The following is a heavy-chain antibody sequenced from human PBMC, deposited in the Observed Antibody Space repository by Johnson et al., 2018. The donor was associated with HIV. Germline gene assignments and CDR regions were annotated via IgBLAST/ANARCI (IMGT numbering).Heavy chain of an antibody. CDR3: TTGISCFGAITFVI. J-gene: IGHJ3*02. Sequence: VQLVESGGGLVQPGRSLRLFSTASGCTFGDYAMSWVRQAPGKGLEWVRFIRSKAYGGTTEYAASVKGRFTISRDDSKNTLYLQMNSLKTEDTAVYYCTTGISCFGAITFVIWGQGTMVTVSS. CDR2: IRSKAYGGTT. V-gene: IGHV3-49*04. D-gene: IGHD3-10*01. CDR1: GCTFGDYA.